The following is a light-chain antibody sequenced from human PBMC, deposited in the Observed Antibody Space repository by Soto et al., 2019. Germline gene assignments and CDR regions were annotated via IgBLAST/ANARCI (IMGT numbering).Light chain of an antibody. CDR3: AAWDDSLNGYV. CDR2: SNN. V-gene: IGLV1-44*01. CDR1: SSTVGSNT. Sequence: QSVLTQPPSASGTPGQRVTISCSGYSSTVGSNTVNWYQQLPGTAPKLLIYSNNQRPSGVPDRFSGSKSGTSASLAISGLQSEDEADYYCAAWDDSLNGYVFGTGTKVTVL. J-gene: IGLJ1*01.